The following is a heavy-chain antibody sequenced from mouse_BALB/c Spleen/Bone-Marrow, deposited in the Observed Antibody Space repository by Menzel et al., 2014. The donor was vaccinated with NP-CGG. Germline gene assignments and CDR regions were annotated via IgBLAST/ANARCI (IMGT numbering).Heavy chain of an antibody. Sequence: VQLQQSGPKLVKPGASVKISCKTSGYTFTEYTMHWVKQSHGKSLEWIGGINPNNGGATYNQKFKGKATLTVDKSSSTAYMELRSLTSEDSAVYYCARRYGSSYNYWYFDVWDAGTTVTVSS. CDR2: INPNNGGA. J-gene: IGHJ1*01. CDR1: GYTFTEYT. V-gene: IGHV1-18*01. CDR3: ARRYGSSYNYWYFDV. D-gene: IGHD1-1*01.